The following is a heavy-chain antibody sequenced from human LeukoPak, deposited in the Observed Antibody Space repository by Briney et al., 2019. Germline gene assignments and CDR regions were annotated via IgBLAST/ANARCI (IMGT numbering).Heavy chain of an antibody. V-gene: IGHV1-69*13. Sequence: GASVKVSCKVSGDTLTELSLHWVRQAPGKGLVWMGGIIPIFGSANYAQKFQGRVTITADESTGTAYMELSSLRSEDTAVYYCARAPAYGSSGYYRNWFDPWGQGTLVTDSS. J-gene: IGHJ5*02. D-gene: IGHD3-22*01. CDR3: ARAPAYGSSGYYRNWFDP. CDR2: IIPIFGSA. CDR1: GDTLTELS.